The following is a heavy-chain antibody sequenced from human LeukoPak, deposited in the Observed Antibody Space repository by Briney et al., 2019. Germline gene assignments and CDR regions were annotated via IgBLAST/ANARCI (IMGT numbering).Heavy chain of an antibody. CDR1: GYTFTSYD. Sequence: ASVKVSCKASGYTFTSYDINWVRQATGQGLEWMGWMNPNSGNTGYEQKFQGRVTITGNTSIRTAYMELSSLRSEDTAVYYCARAQRLVVPAAIGEYYFDYWGQGTLVTVSS. J-gene: IGHJ4*02. CDR2: MNPNSGNT. D-gene: IGHD2-2*02. V-gene: IGHV1-8*03. CDR3: ARAQRLVVPAAIGEYYFDY.